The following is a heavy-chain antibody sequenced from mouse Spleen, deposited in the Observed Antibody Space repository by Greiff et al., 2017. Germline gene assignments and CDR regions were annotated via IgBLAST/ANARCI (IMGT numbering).Heavy chain of an antibody. J-gene: IGHJ2*01. CDR3: ARENDYAFFDY. D-gene: IGHD2-4*01. CDR1: GFTFSDYY. CDR2: INYDGSST. V-gene: IGHV5-16*01. Sequence: EVQLVESEGGLVQPGSSMKLSCTASGFTFSDYYMAWVRQVPEKGLEWVANINYDGSSTYYLDSLKSRFIISRDNAKNILYLQMSSLKSEDTATYYCARENDYAFFDYWGQGTTLTVSS.